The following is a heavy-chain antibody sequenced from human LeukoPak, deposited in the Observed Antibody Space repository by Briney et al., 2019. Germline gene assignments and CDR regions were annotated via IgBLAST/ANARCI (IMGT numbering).Heavy chain of an antibody. J-gene: IGHJ2*01. V-gene: IGHV4-59*01. CDR1: GGSISSYY. CDR2: IYYSGST. CDR3: AREPANWYFDL. Sequence: PSETLSLTCTVSGGSISSYYWSWFRQPPGKGLEWIGYIYYSGSTNYNPSLKSRVTISVDTSKNQFSLKLSSVTAADTAVYYCAREPANWYFDLWGRGTLVTVSS.